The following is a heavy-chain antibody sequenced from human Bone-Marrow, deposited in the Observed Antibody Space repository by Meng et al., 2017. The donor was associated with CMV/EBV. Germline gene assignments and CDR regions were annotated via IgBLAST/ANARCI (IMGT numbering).Heavy chain of an antibody. J-gene: IGHJ6*02. V-gene: IGHV3-30*02. CDR2: IRYDGSNK. Sequence: GESLKISCAASGFTFSSYGMHWVRQAPGKGLEWVAFIRYDGSNKYYADSVKGRFTISRDNSKNTLYLQMNSLRAEDTAIYYCARYVVVPAATASYYYAMDVWGQGTTVTVSS. CDR1: GFTFSSYG. D-gene: IGHD2-2*01. CDR3: ARYVVVPAATASYYYAMDV.